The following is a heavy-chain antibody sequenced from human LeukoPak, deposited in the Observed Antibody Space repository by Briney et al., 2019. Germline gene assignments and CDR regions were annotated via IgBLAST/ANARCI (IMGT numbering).Heavy chain of an antibody. Sequence: SVKVSCKASGGSFSNFAISWVRQAPGQGLEWMGRIIPIFGTANYAQKFQGRVTITTDESTSTAYMELSSLRSEDTAVYYCARPGETTEWLLPGGNAFDIWGQGTMVTVSS. CDR1: GGSFSNFA. D-gene: IGHD3-22*01. CDR3: ARPGETTEWLLPGGNAFDI. V-gene: IGHV1-69*05. CDR2: IIPIFGTA. J-gene: IGHJ3*02.